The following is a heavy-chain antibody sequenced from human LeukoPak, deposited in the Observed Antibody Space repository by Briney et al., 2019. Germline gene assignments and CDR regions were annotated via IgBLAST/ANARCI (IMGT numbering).Heavy chain of an antibody. CDR3: ARERPGSSGWYTH. D-gene: IGHD6-19*01. CDR1: GYSFTSYW. V-gene: IGHV5-51*01. CDR2: IFPGDSDT. J-gene: IGHJ4*02. Sequence: GESLKISCKGSGYSFTSYWIGWVRQMPGKGLEWMGIIFPGDSDTRYSPSFLGEVTFSVDMSTATAYLEWSSLKASDSAMYYCARERPGSSGWYTHWGQGTLVTASS.